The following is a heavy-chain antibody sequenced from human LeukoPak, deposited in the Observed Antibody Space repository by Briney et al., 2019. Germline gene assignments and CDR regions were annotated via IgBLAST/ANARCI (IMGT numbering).Heavy chain of an antibody. CDR3: ARVGNYYDSSGYYY. V-gene: IGHV3-53*01. CDR2: IYSGGST. CDR1: GFTVSSNY. Sequence: GGSLRLSCAASGFTVSSNYMSRVRQAPGKGLEWVSVIYSGGSTYYADSGKGRFTISRDNSKNTLYLQMNSLRAEDTAVYYCARVGNYYDSSGYYYWGQGTLVTVSS. D-gene: IGHD3-22*01. J-gene: IGHJ4*02.